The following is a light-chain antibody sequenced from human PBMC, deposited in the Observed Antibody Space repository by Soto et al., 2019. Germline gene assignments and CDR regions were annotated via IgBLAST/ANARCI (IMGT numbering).Light chain of an antibody. CDR3: CSYAGSSNV. CDR2: EGT. CDR1: SSDIGSYKF. V-gene: IGLV2-23*03. Sequence: QSALTQPASVSGSPGQSITISCTGTSSDIGSYKFVSWFQQHPGKVPKLIIYEGTERPSGVSNRFSASKSGNTASLTISGLQPEDEADYYCCSYAGSSNVFGTGTKLTVL. J-gene: IGLJ1*01.